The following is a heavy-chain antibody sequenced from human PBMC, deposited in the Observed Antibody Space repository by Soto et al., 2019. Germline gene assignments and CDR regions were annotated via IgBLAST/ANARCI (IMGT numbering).Heavy chain of an antibody. V-gene: IGHV1-3*01. J-gene: IGHJ4*02. CDR1: GYTFTSYA. D-gene: IGHD4-17*01. Sequence: GASVKVSCKSSGYTFTSYAMHWVRQAPGQRLEWMGWINAGNGNTKYSQKFQGRVTITRDTSASTAYMELSSLRSEDTAVYYCARGRHDGDYAFDWGQGTLVSVSS. CDR2: INAGNGNT. CDR3: ARGRHDGDYAFD.